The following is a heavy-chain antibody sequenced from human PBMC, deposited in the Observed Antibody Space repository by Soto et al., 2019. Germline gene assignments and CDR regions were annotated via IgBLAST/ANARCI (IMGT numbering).Heavy chain of an antibody. V-gene: IGHV3-30-3*01. D-gene: IGHD3-22*01. CDR1: GFTFSSYA. CDR3: SRGGLYSDSSGYPSDDAFDI. CDR2: ISYDGSNK. J-gene: IGHJ3*02. Sequence: GGSLRLSCVASGFTFSSYAMHWVRQAPGKGLEWVAVISYDGSNKYYADSVKGRFTISRDNSKNTLYLQMNSMRAEDTAVYYCSRGGLYSDSSGYPSDDAFDIWGQGTMVTVSS.